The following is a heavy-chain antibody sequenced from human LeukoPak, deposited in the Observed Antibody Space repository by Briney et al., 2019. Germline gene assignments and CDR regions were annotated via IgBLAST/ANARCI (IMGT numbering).Heavy chain of an antibody. Sequence: PSETLSLTCSVSGGSISSGAHFWSWIRQHPGKSLEWIGYIYYSGNAYYDPSLKSRVTISLDTSKNQFSLKLGSVTAADTAVYYCARGQGTVTTHWGQGTLVTVSS. CDR3: ARGQGTVTTH. CDR2: IYYSGNA. CDR1: GGSISSGAHF. J-gene: IGHJ4*02. D-gene: IGHD4-17*01. V-gene: IGHV4-31*03.